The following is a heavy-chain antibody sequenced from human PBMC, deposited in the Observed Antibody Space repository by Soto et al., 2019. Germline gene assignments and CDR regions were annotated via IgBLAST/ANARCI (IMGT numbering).Heavy chain of an antibody. CDR3: AHVLVVVANYGMDV. Sequence: QITLKESGPTLVKPTQTLTLTCTFSGFSLSTSGVGVGWIRQPPGKALEWLALIYWDDDKRYSPSLTSRLTITKDTSKNQVVLTMTNMGPVDTATYYCAHVLVVVANYGMDVWGQGTTVTVSS. CDR2: IYWDDDK. D-gene: IGHD2-15*01. J-gene: IGHJ6*02. V-gene: IGHV2-5*02. CDR1: GFSLSTSGVG.